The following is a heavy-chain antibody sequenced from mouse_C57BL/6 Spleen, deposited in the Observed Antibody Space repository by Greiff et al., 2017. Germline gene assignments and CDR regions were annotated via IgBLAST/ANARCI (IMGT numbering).Heavy chain of an antibody. Sequence: EVQVVESGGGLVQPKGSLKLSCEASGFSFNTYAMNWVRQAPGKGLEWVARIGSKSNNYAKYYADSVKDRFTISRESSESMLHLQSNTFKAEATAIYSCMRHLRYHYAMDYWGQGTSVTVSS. J-gene: IGHJ4*01. D-gene: IGHD1-1*01. V-gene: IGHV10-1*01. CDR2: IGSKSNNYAK. CDR3: MRHLRYHYAMDY. CDR1: GFSFNTYA.